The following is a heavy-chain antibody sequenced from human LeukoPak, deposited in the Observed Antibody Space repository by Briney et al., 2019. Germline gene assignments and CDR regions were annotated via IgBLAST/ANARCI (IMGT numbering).Heavy chain of an antibody. V-gene: IGHV3-21*01. Sequence: SGGSLRLSCAASGFTFSSYSMNWVRQAPGKGLEWVSSISSSSSYIYYADSVKGRFTISRDNAKNSLYLQINSLRAEDTAVYYCARDRSPYGSGSSDYWGQGTLVTVSS. J-gene: IGHJ4*02. D-gene: IGHD3-10*01. CDR1: GFTFSSYS. CDR3: ARDRSPYGSGSSDY. CDR2: ISSSSSYI.